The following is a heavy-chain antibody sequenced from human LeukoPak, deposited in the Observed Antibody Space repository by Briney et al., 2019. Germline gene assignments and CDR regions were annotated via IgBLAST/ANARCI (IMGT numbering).Heavy chain of an antibody. J-gene: IGHJ4*02. Sequence: GGSLRLSCAAASGFTFSNYAMNWVRQAPGKGLEWVSSISGSVDRTYYADSVKGRFTVSRDNSKNTLWLQMSSLRAEDTAVYYCARASSAWHPDYWGQGTLVTVSS. CDR2: ISGSVDRT. CDR3: ARASSAWHPDY. V-gene: IGHV3-23*01. D-gene: IGHD6-19*01. CDR1: GFTFSNYA.